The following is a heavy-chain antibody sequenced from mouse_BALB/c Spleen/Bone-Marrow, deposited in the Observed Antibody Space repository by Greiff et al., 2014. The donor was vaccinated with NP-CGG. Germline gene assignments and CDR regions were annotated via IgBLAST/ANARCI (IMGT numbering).Heavy chain of an antibody. J-gene: IGHJ3*01. CDR3: ATYYYGSSGGFAY. CDR2: IDPANGNT. D-gene: IGHD1-1*01. V-gene: IGHV14-3*02. CDR1: GFNIKDTY. Sequence: VQLQQSGAELVKPGASVKLSCTASGFNIKDTYMHWVKQRPEQGLEWIGRIDPANGNTKYDPKFQGKATITADTSSNTAYLQLSSLTSEDTAVYYCATYYYGSSGGFAYWGQGTLVTVSA.